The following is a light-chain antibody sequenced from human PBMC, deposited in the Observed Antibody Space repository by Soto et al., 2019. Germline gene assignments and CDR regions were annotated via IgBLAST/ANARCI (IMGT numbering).Light chain of an antibody. Sequence: DIQMTQSPSSVSASVGDRVTITCRASQGISRWVAWYQQKPGNAPKLLIYAASSLQSGVPSRFSGTGSGTDFTLTIRSLQPDDFATYYCQEADSFPLTFGGGTKVEIK. V-gene: IGKV1-12*01. CDR3: QEADSFPLT. CDR1: QGISRW. J-gene: IGKJ4*01. CDR2: AAS.